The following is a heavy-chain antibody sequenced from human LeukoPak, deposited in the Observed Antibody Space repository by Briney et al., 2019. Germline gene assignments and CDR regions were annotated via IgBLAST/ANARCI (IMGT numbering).Heavy chain of an antibody. J-gene: IGHJ4*02. V-gene: IGHV3-48*03. Sequence: GGSLRLSCAASGFTFNSYEMNWVRQAPGKGLEWVSYISSTSSTIYYADSVRGRFTISRDKAKNSLHLQMNSLRAEDTAVYYCARDSAGSYCSSTSCYTGHDYWGQGTLVTVSS. CDR3: ARDSAGSYCSSTSCYTGHDY. D-gene: IGHD2-2*02. CDR1: GFTFNSYE. CDR2: ISSTSSTI.